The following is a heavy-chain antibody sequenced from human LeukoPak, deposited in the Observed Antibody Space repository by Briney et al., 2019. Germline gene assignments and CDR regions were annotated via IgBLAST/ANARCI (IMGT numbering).Heavy chain of an antibody. V-gene: IGHV3-48*03. D-gene: IGHD3-10*01. CDR2: ISRSGTNT. Sequence: PGGSLRLSCVASGFTFSNYEFNWVRQAPGKGLEWVSYISRSGTNTYYADSVRGRFTISRDSAKNSVYLQMHSLRAEDTACYYCARESGEGSGSADAFDVWGQGTMVTVSS. J-gene: IGHJ3*01. CDR3: ARESGEGSGSADAFDV. CDR1: GFTFSNYE.